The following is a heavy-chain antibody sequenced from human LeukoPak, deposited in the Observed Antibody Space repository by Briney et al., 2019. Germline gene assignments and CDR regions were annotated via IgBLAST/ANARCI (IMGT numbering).Heavy chain of an antibody. CDR3: ANWLWFGSKVGMDV. CDR2: ISGSGGST. V-gene: IGHV3-23*01. CDR1: GFTFSSYA. J-gene: IGHJ6*02. D-gene: IGHD3-10*01. Sequence: GGSLRLSCAASGFTFSSYAMSWVRQAPGKGLEWVSAISGSGGSTYYADSVKGRFTISRDNSKNTLYLQMNSLRAEDTAVYYCANWLWFGSKVGMDVWGQGTTVTVSS.